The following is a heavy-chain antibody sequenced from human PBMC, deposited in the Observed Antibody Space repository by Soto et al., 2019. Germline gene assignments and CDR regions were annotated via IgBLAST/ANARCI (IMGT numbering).Heavy chain of an antibody. V-gene: IGHV4-39*01. D-gene: IGHD2-2*01. CDR2: IYYSGST. CDR3: ARSIMCSSTTCGGPYYYYYYGMDV. CDR1: GGSISSSSYY. J-gene: IGHJ6*02. Sequence: SETLSLTCTVSGGSISSSSYYWGWIRQPPGKGLEWIGSIYYSGSTYYNPSLKSRVAISVDTSKNQFSLKLSSVTAADTAVYYCARSIMCSSTTCGGPYYYYYYGMDVWGQGTTVTVSS.